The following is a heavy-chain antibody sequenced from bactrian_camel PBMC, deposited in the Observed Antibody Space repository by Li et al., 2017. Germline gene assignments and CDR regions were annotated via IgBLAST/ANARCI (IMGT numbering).Heavy chain of an antibody. D-gene: IGHD2*01. V-gene: IGHV3S54*01. Sequence: HVQLVESGGGSVQTGGSLKLSCVASGEGVYNSACMGWFRQAPGQEREGVAILIPGTDATYVLDSVRGRFAISQDNAKNTPTLQMNNLKPEDTAMYQCAAGPIPWRPGVVTSVLLSTIRHWGQGTQVTVS. CDR3: AAGPIPWRPGVVTSVLLSTIRH. J-gene: IGHJ4*01. CDR2: LIPGTDAT. CDR1: GEGVYNSAC.